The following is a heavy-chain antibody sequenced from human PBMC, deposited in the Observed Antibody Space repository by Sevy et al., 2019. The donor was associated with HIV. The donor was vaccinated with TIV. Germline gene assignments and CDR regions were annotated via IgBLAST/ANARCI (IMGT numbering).Heavy chain of an antibody. CDR1: GFTFSSYG. V-gene: IGHV3-30*18. CDR3: AEDSYYYDSSGYYRPVYYYYGMDV. D-gene: IGHD3-22*01. Sequence: GGSLRLSCAASGFTFSSYGMHWVRQAPGKGLEWVAVISYDGSNKYYADSVKGRFTISRDNSKNTLYLQMNSLRAEDTAVYYCAEDSYYYDSSGYYRPVYYYYGMDVWGQGTTVTVSS. J-gene: IGHJ6*02. CDR2: ISYDGSNK.